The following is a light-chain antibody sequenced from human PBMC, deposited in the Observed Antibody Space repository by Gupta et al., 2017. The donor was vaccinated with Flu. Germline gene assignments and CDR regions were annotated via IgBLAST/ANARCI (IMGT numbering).Light chain of an antibody. CDR3: QQYNNWSS. Sequence: EIVMTQSPATLSVSPGERATLSCRASQSVSSNLAWYQQKPGQAPRLLIYGASTRATGIPARFSGSGSGTEFTLTISSLQSEDFAVYYCQQYNNWSSFVQGTKLEIK. CDR1: QSVSSN. CDR2: GAS. V-gene: IGKV3-15*01. J-gene: IGKJ2*03.